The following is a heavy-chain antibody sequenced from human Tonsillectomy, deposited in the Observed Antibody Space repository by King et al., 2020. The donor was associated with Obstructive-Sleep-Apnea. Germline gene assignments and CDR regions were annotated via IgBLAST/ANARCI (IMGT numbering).Heavy chain of an antibody. CDR1: GGSIISGDYS. V-gene: IGHV4-30-4*07. J-gene: IGHJ6*02. CDR3: ARDQFFNYYYYGMDV. Sequence: VQLQESGPGLVKPSQTLSLTCAVSGGSIISGDYSWSWIRQPPGKGLEWIGYIYYTGSTYYNPSLKSRVTISLDTSKNQFSLKLSPVTAADTAVYYCARDQFFNYYYYGMDVWGQGTTVTVSS. D-gene: IGHD3-3*01. CDR2: IYYTGST.